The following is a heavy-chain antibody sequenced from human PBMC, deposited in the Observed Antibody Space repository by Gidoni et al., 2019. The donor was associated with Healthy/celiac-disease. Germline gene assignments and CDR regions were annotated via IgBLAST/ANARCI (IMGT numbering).Heavy chain of an antibody. CDR1: GFTFSGSA. V-gene: IGHV3-73*01. J-gene: IGHJ6*02. CDR2: IRSKANSYAT. Sequence: EVQLVESGGGLVQPGGSLKLSCAASGFTFSGSAMHWVRQASGKGLEWVGRIRSKANSYATAYAASVKGRFTSSRDDSKNTAYLQMNSLKTEDTAVYYCTRLGGPYYYYYGMDVWGQGTTVTVSS. CDR3: TRLGGPYYYYYGMDV. D-gene: IGHD1-26*01.